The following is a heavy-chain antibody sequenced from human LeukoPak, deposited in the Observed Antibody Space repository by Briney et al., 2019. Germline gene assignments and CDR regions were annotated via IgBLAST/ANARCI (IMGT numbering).Heavy chain of an antibody. V-gene: IGHV3-23*01. Sequence: GGSLRLSCADSGFTFSSYAMSWVRQAPGKGLEWVSSISGSGGSTYHADSVKGRFTISRDNSKNTLYLQMNSLRADDAAVYYCAKIERLRYFDYWGQGTLVTVSS. CDR1: GFTFSSYA. J-gene: IGHJ4*02. D-gene: IGHD6-25*01. CDR3: AKIERLRYFDY. CDR2: ISGSGGST.